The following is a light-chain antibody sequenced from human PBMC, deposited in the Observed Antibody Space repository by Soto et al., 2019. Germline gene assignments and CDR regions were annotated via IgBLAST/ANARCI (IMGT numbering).Light chain of an antibody. Sequence: EIVLTQSPGTLSLSPGERATLSCRASQSISSSYLAWYQQKPGQAPRLLIYAASSRATGIPDRFSGSGSGTDFTLTISRLEPEDFAVYYCQQYSSSSYTFGQGTKVEIK. V-gene: IGKV3-20*01. CDR1: QSISSSY. J-gene: IGKJ2*01. CDR2: AAS. CDR3: QQYSSSSYT.